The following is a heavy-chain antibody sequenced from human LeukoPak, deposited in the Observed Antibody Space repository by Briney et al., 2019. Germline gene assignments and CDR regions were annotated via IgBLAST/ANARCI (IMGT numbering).Heavy chain of an antibody. D-gene: IGHD3-10*01. Sequence: KPSETLSLXCTVSGGSISSYYWSWSRQPPGKGLEWIGYIYYSRSTNYNPSLKSRVTISVDTSKNQFSLKLSSVTAADTAVYDCAREELERNFDYWGQGTLVTVSS. CDR2: IYYSRST. CDR3: AREELERNFDY. CDR1: GGSISSYY. J-gene: IGHJ4*02. V-gene: IGHV4-59*01.